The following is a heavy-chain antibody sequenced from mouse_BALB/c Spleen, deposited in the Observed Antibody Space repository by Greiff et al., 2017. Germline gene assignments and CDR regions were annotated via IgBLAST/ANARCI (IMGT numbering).Heavy chain of an antibody. CDR3: ARHSSGYVRGFAY. CDR1: GYNFTSYW. D-gene: IGHD3-1*01. CDR2: IYPGSGST. V-gene: IGHV1-55*01. J-gene: IGHJ3*01. Sequence: VQLQQPGAELVKPGTSVKLSCKASGYNFTSYWINWVKLRPGQGLEWIGDIYPGSGSTNYNEKFKSKATLTVDTSSSTAYMQLSSLASEDSALYYCARHSSGYVRGFAYWGQGTLVTVSA.